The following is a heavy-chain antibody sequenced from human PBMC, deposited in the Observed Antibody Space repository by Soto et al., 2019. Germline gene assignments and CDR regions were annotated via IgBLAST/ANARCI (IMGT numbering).Heavy chain of an antibody. Sequence: QVQLQESGPGLVKPSETLSLTCTVSGDSVTSGSIYWSWIRQPPGKGLEWIGYVHYTGSTNYNPSLKSRVAISVDTSKHPFSLTLSSVTAADTAVYYCARDRGNFGVVLADFYQYGMDVWGQGTTVTVSS. J-gene: IGHJ6*02. CDR1: GDSVTSGSIY. V-gene: IGHV4-61*03. CDR3: ARDRGNFGVVLADFYQYGMDV. CDR2: VHYTGST. D-gene: IGHD3-3*01.